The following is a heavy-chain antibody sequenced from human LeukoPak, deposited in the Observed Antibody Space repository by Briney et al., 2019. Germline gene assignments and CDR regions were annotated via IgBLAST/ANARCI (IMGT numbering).Heavy chain of an antibody. D-gene: IGHD3-3*01. CDR1: GGTFSSYA. CDR3: ARVVYYDFWSGYPDY. V-gene: IGHV1-69*05. Sequence: ASVKVSGKASGGTFSSYAISWVRQAPGQGLEWMGGIIPIFGTANYAQKFQGRVTITTDESTSTAYMELSSLRSEDTAVYYCARVVYYDFWSGYPDYWGRGTLVTVSS. CDR2: IIPIFGTA. J-gene: IGHJ4*02.